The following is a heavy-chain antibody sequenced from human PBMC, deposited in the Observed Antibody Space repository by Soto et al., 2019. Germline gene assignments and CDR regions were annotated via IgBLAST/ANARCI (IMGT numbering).Heavy chain of an antibody. J-gene: IGHJ4*02. CDR2: ISYDGSNK. Sequence: QVQLVESGGGVVQPGRSLRLSCAASGFTFSSYAMHWVRQAPGKGLEWVAVISYDGSNKYYADSVKGRFTISRDNSKNTLYLQMNSLRAEDTAVYYCARDRYSSGYADYWGQGTLVNVSS. D-gene: IGHD3-22*01. V-gene: IGHV3-30-3*01. CDR3: ARDRYSSGYADY. CDR1: GFTFSSYA.